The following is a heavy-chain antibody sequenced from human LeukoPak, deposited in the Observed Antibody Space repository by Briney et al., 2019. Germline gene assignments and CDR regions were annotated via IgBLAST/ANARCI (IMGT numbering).Heavy chain of an antibody. CDR1: GGSISSGSYY. CDR3: ARAPEYGLYYFDY. V-gene: IGHV4-39*07. D-gene: IGHD1-14*01. CDR2: IYYSGST. J-gene: IGHJ4*02. Sequence: SETLSFTCTVSGGSISSGSYYWGWIRQPPGKGLEWIGNIYYSGSTYYNPSLKSRVSISVDTSKNQFSLKLTSVTAADTAVYYCARAPEYGLYYFDYWGQGTLVTVSS.